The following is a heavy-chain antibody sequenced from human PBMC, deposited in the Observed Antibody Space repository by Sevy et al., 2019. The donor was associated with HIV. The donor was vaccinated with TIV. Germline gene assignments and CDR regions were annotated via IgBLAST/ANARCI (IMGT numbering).Heavy chain of an antibody. J-gene: IGHJ4*02. D-gene: IGHD6-13*01. CDR1: GDSISSYY. V-gene: IGHV4-59*01. CDR2: IYHSGST. CDR3: ARWYTDSWYGGARYFDY. Sequence: SETLSRTCTVSGDSISSYYWSWIRQPPGKGLEWIGYIYHSGSTNYNSSLKSRVTISLDTSKKQFSLKLTSVTAADAAVFNCARWYTDSWYGGARYFDYWGQGTLVTVSS.